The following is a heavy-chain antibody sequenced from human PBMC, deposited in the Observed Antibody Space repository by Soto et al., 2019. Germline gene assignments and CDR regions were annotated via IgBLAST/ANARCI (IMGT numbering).Heavy chain of an antibody. Sequence: EVQLVESGGGLVQTGGSLRLSCAASGFTFSSYSMNWVRQAPGKGLEWVSYINSGSSTIYYADSVKGRFTISRDNAKNSLYLQLNSLRAEDTAVYYCARDKPRSGYEKFDYWGQGTLVTVSS. CDR1: GFTFSSYS. D-gene: IGHD3-3*01. J-gene: IGHJ4*02. CDR3: ARDKPRSGYEKFDY. CDR2: INSGSSTI. V-gene: IGHV3-48*01.